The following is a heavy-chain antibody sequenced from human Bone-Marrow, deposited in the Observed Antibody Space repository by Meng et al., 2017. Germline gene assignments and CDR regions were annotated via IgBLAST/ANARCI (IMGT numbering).Heavy chain of an antibody. D-gene: IGHD1-26*01. CDR3: AKDSGSHDY. Sequence: ASVKVSCKASGYTFTSYYMHWVRQAPGQGLEWMGIINPSGGSTSCAQKFQGRVTMTRDTSTTTVYMELSSLRSEDTAVYYCAKDSGSHDYWGQGTLVTVSS. V-gene: IGHV1-46*01. CDR1: GYTFTSYY. J-gene: IGHJ4*02. CDR2: INPSGGST.